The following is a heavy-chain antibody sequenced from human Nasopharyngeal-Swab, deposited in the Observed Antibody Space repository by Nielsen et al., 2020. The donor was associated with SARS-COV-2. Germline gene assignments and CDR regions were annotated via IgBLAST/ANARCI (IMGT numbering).Heavy chain of an antibody. J-gene: IGHJ4*02. Sequence: VRQAPGKRLEWVGRIGDKAHNYATTYAASVKGRFTISRDDSKNTAFLQMDSLNTEDTALYYCTTDYYFDYWGQGTLVTVSS. CDR2: IGDKAHNYAT. V-gene: IGHV3-73*01. CDR3: TTDYYFDY. D-gene: IGHD4/OR15-4a*01.